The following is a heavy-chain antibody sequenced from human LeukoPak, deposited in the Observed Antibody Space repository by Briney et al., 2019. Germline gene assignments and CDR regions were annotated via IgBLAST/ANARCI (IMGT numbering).Heavy chain of an antibody. V-gene: IGHV4-61*01. CDR1: GYSISSGYY. CDR2: IYYSGST. D-gene: IGHD3-22*01. J-gene: IGHJ4*02. CDR3: ARGTYYYDSSGYSYYFDY. Sequence: PSETLSLTCTVSGYSISSGYYWSWIRQPPGKGLEWIGYIYYSGSTNYNPSLKSRVTISVDTSKNRFSLKLSSVTAADTAVYYCARGTYYYDSSGYSYYFDYWGQGTLVTVSS.